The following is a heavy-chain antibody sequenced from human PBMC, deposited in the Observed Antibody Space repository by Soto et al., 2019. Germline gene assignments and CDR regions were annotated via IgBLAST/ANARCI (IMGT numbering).Heavy chain of an antibody. CDR3: ASLRYDFWSGSPYYYYYYGMDV. CDR1: GFHLKSLL. J-gene: IGHJ6*02. V-gene: IGHV3-7*02. D-gene: IGHD3-3*01. CDR2: IKQDGSEK. Sequence: GSLKPSCSTSGFHLKSLLVNLVPPGPRKGLEGVANIKQDGSEKYYVDSVKGRFTISRDNAKNSLYLQMNSLRAEDTAVYYCASLRYDFWSGSPYYYYYYGMDVWGQGTTVTVSS.